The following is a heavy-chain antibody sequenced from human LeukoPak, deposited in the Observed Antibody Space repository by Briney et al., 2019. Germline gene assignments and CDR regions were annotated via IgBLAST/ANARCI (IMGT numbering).Heavy chain of an antibody. CDR1: GGTFSSYA. V-gene: IGHV1-69*04. D-gene: IGHD2-21*01. Sequence: SVKVSCKASGGTFSSYAISWVRQAPGQGLEWMGRIIPIFGIANYAQKFQGGVTITADKSTSTAYMELSSLRSEDTAVYYCARETPSYCGGDCYYGMDVWGQGTTVTVSS. CDR2: IIPIFGIA. J-gene: IGHJ6*02. CDR3: ARETPSYCGGDCYYGMDV.